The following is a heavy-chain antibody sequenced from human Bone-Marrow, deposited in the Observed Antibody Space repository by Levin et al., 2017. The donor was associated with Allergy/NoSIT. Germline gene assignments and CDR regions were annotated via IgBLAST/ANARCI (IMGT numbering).Heavy chain of an antibody. CDR1: GGSFSGYY. CDR3: ASTRITIFGVVIGGMDV. J-gene: IGHJ6*02. V-gene: IGHV4-34*01. Sequence: SETLSLTCAVYGGSFSGYYWSWIRQPPGKGLEWIGEINHSGSTNYNPSLKSRVTISVDTSKNQFSLKLSSVTAADTAVYYCASTRITIFGVVIGGMDVWGQGTTVTVSS. D-gene: IGHD3-3*01. CDR2: INHSGST.